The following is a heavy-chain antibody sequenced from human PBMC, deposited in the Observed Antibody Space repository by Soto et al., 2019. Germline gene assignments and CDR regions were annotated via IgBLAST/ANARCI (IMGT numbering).Heavy chain of an antibody. CDR1: GGTFSSYA. Sequence: EASVKVSCKASGGTFSSYAISWVRQAPGQGLEWMGGIIPIFGTANYAQKFQGRVTITADESTSTAYTELSSLRSEDTAVYYCWVTMVRGVISDYGMDVWGQGTTVTVSS. D-gene: IGHD3-10*01. V-gene: IGHV1-69*13. J-gene: IGHJ6*02. CDR2: IIPIFGTA. CDR3: WVTMVRGVISDYGMDV.